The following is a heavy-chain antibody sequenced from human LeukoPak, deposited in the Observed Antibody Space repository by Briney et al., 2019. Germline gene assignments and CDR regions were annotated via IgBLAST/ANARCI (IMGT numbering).Heavy chain of an antibody. J-gene: IGHJ4*02. D-gene: IGHD2-15*01. CDR2: ISGSGGST. CDR3: AEGGCSGGSCYEGY. Sequence: GGSLRLSCAASGFIISSYAMSWVRQAPGEGLEWVSAISGSGGSTYYADSVKGRFTISRDNSKNTLYLQMNSLRAEDTAVYYCAEGGCSGGSCYEGYWGQGTLVTVSS. V-gene: IGHV3-23*01. CDR1: GFIISSYA.